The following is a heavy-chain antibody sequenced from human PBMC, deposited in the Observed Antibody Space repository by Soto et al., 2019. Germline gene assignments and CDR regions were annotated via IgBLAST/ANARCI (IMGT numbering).Heavy chain of an antibody. CDR2: ISGSGGST. V-gene: IGHV3-23*01. Sequence: EVQLLESGGGLVQPGGSLRLSCAASGFTFSSYAMSWVRQAPGKGLEWVSAISGSGGSTYYADSVKGRFTISRDNSKNTLYLQMNSLRAEHTAVYYCSKDRGYCSSTSCYAFDYWGQGTLVTVSS. CDR1: GFTFSSYA. J-gene: IGHJ4*02. CDR3: SKDRGYCSSTSCYAFDY. D-gene: IGHD2-2*01.